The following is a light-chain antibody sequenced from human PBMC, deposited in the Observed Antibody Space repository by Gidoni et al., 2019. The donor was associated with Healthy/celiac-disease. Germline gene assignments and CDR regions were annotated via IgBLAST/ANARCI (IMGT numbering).Light chain of an antibody. Sequence: SYVLTQPPSVSVAPGQTARSTCGGNNIGSKSVHWYQQKPGQAPVLVVYEDSDRPSGIPERFSGANAGNTATLTISRVEAGDEADDYCQVWDSSSDHVVFGGGTKLTVL. CDR1: NIGSKS. CDR3: QVWDSSSDHVV. J-gene: IGLJ2*01. V-gene: IGLV3-21*02. CDR2: EDS.